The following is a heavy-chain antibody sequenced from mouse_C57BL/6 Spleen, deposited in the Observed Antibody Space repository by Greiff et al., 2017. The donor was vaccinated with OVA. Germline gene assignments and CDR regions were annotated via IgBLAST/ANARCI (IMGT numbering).Heavy chain of an antibody. CDR2: IYPSDSET. D-gene: IGHD2-2*01. Sequence: QVQLQQPGAELVRPGSSVKLSCKASGYTFTSYWMDWVKQRPGQGLEWIGNIYPSDSETHYNQKFKDKATLTVDKSSSTAYMQLSSLTSEDSAVYYCAREEVTGFAYWGQGTLVTVSA. J-gene: IGHJ3*01. V-gene: IGHV1-61*01. CDR3: AREEVTGFAY. CDR1: GYTFTSYW.